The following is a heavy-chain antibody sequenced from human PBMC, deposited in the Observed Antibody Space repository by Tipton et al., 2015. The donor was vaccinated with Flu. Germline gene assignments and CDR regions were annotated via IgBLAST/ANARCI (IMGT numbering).Heavy chain of an antibody. V-gene: IGHV1-69*01. J-gene: IGHJ6*02. CDR3: ARDSMIVVVKAKGYYYYGMDV. Sequence: QLVQSGAGVKEPGSSVKVSCKASGGTFSSYAISWVRQAPGQGLEWMGGIIPIFGTANYAQKFQGRVTITADESTSTAYMELSSLRSEDTAVYYCARDSMIVVVKAKGYYYYGMDVWGQGTTVTVSS. CDR1: GGTFSSYA. CDR2: IIPIFGTA. D-gene: IGHD3-22*01.